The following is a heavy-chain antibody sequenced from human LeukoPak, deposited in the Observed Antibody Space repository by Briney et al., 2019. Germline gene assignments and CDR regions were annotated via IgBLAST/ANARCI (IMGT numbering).Heavy chain of an antibody. CDR1: GFTVSRNY. CDR2: ISFDGSNK. CDR3: ARGDKQLVFARRKGGFDP. J-gene: IGHJ5*02. Sequence: GGSLRLSCAASGFTVSRNYMSWVRQAPGKGLEWVTSISFDGSNKYYADSVKGRFTISRDNSKNTLYLQMKSLRAEDTGLYYCARGDKQLVFARRKGGFDPWGQGTLVTVSS. V-gene: IGHV3-30*03. D-gene: IGHD6-13*01.